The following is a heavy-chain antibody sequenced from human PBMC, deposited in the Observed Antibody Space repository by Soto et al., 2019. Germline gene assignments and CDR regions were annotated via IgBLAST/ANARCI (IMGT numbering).Heavy chain of an antibody. D-gene: IGHD1-7*01. J-gene: IGHJ4*02. Sequence: PGGSLRLSCAASGFTFSINDMHWVRQAPGRELEWVAVISNDGNNKYYADSVKGRFTLSRDNSKNMVYLQMDSLRVEDTAVYYCAKDHQTYNWDYLFDSWGPGTLVTVPS. CDR2: ISNDGNNK. CDR1: GFTFSIND. V-gene: IGHV3-30*18. CDR3: AKDHQTYNWDYLFDS.